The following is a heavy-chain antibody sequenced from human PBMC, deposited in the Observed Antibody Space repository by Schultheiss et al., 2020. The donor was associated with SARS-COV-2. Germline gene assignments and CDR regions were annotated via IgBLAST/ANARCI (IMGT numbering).Heavy chain of an antibody. D-gene: IGHD4-17*01. Sequence: SETLSLTCTVSGASISSGDYYWSWIRQPPGKGLEWIGYIDYSGSTNYNPSLKSRVTISVDTSKNQFSLKLSSVTAADTAVYYCARGYYGDFLSYWGQGAPVTVSS. J-gene: IGHJ4*02. V-gene: IGHV4-30-4*01. CDR3: ARGYYGDFLSY. CDR1: GASISSGDYY. CDR2: IDYSGST.